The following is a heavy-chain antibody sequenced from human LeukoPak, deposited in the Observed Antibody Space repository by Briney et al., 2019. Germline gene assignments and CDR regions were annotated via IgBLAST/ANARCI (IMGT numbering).Heavy chain of an antibody. J-gene: IGHJ4*02. V-gene: IGHV4-59*01. CDR2: VYYSGST. D-gene: IGHD5-24*01. CDR3: AREMAGGCFDS. Sequence: SETLSLTCTVSGGSISSYYWSWIRQPPGKGLEWIGYVYYSGSTSYNPSLKSRVTISVDTSKNQFSLKLSSVTAADTAVYYCAREMAGGCFDSWGQGTLVTVSS. CDR1: GGSISSYY.